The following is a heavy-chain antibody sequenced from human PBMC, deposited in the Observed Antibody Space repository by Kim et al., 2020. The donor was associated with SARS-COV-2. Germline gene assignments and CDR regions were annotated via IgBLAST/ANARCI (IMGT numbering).Heavy chain of an antibody. Sequence: GESLKISCKGSGYSFTSYWIGWVRQMPGKGLEWMGIIYPGDSDTRYSPSFQGQVTIPADKSISTAYLQWSSLKASDTARYYCARRGGGVLWIAGAWFDPWGQGTPVTVSS. J-gene: IGHJ5*02. CDR1: GYSFTSYW. D-gene: IGHD3-10*01. CDR3: ARRGGGVLWIAGAWFDP. CDR2: IYPGDSDT. V-gene: IGHV5-51*01.